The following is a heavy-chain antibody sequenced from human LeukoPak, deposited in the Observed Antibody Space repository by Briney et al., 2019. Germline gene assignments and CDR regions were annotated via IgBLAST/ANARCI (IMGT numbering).Heavy chain of an antibody. Sequence: GASVKVSCKASVYTFTSYDINWVRQATGQGLEWMGWMNPNSGNTGYAQKFQGRVTITRNTSISTAYMELSSLRSEDTAVYYCARERAEDTAMVPAQFDYWGQGTLVTVSS. CDR2: MNPNSGNT. V-gene: IGHV1-8*03. CDR3: ARERAEDTAMVPAQFDY. CDR1: VYTFTSYD. D-gene: IGHD5-18*01. J-gene: IGHJ4*02.